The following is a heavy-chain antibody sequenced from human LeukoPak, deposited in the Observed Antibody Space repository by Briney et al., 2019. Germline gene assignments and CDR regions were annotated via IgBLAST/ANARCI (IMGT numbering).Heavy chain of an antibody. V-gene: IGHV4-31*03. Sequence: SETLSLTCTVSGSSISSGGYYWSWIRQHPGEGLEWIGYIYYSGSTYYNPSLKSRVTISVDTSKNQFSLKLSSVTAADTAVYYCARVLTDFWSGYYNRFDPWGQGTLVTVSS. CDR1: GSSISSGGYY. J-gene: IGHJ5*02. D-gene: IGHD3-3*01. CDR3: ARVLTDFWSGYYNRFDP. CDR2: IYYSGST.